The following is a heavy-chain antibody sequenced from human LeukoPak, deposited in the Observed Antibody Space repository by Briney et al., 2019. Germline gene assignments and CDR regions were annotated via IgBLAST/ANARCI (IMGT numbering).Heavy chain of an antibody. D-gene: IGHD4-17*01. J-gene: IGHJ4*02. CDR3: ARGVYGLNYFDY. CDR1: GGSFSGYY. V-gene: IGHV4-34*01. Sequence: PSETLSLTCAVYGGSFSGYYWSWIRQPPGKGLEWIGEINHSGSTNYNPSLKSRVTISVDTSKNQFSLKLSSVTAADTAVYYCARGVYGLNYFDYWGQGNLVTVSS. CDR2: INHSGST.